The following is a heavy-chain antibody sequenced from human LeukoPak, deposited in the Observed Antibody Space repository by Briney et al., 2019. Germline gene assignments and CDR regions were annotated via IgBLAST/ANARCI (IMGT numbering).Heavy chain of an antibody. V-gene: IGHV4-4*02. J-gene: IGHJ4*02. CDR3: ARDRREQPLDY. CDR1: GGSISSSNW. D-gene: IGHD1-26*01. Sequence: SPSETLSLTCAVSGGSISSSNWWSWVRQPPGKGLEWTGEIYHSGSTNYNPSLKSRVTISVDTSNNQVSLRLTSVTAADTALYYCARDRREQPLDYWGQGTLVTVSS. CDR2: IYHSGST.